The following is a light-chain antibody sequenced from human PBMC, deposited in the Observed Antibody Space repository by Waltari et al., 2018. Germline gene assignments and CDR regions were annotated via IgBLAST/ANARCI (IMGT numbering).Light chain of an antibody. CDR2: GNS. CDR1: SSHTGAGYD. Sequence: QSVLTPPPSVSGAPGPRVTTSCTGSSSHTGAGYDLYWYHQLPGTGPKLPIHGNSNRPSGVPDRFSGSKSGTSASLAITGLQAEDEADYYCCSYARSKVGLCGGGTKLTVL. V-gene: IGLV1-40*01. CDR3: CSYARSKVGL. J-gene: IGLJ3*02.